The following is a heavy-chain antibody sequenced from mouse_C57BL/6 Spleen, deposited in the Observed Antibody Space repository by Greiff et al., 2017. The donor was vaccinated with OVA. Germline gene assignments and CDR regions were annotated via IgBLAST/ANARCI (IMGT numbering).Heavy chain of an antibody. CDR2: IDPSDSYT. CDR1: GYTFTSHW. J-gene: IGHJ4*01. V-gene: IGHV1-50*01. Sequence: QVQLQQPGAELVKPGASVKLSCKASGYTFTSHWMQWVKQRPGQGLEWIGEIDPSDSYTNYNQKFKGKATLTVDTSSSTAYMQLSSLTSEDSAVYYCARQLTPRRYAMDYWGQGTSVTVSS. CDR3: ARQLTPRRYAMDY. D-gene: IGHD3-2*02.